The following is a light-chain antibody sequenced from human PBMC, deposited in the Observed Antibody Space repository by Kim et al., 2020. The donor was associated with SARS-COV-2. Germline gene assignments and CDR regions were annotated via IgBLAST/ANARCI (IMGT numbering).Light chain of an antibody. V-gene: IGLV10-54*01. CDR3: AAWDGSLNAWV. CDR2: RTR. Sequence: QAATPTCTGTSNKIGNQGAAWLQQHQGQPPKLVTYRTRTRPSETSERLSASGSGNTASLTITGLQPEVEADYYCAAWDGSLNAWVFGGGTQLTVL. J-gene: IGLJ3*02. CDR1: SNKIGNQG.